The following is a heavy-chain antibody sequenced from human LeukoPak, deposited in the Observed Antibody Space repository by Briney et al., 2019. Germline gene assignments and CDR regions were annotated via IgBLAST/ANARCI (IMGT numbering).Heavy chain of an antibody. Sequence: SETLSLTCAVYGGSFSGYYWSWIRQPPGKGLEWIGEINHSGSTNYNPSLKSRVTISVDTSKNKFSLKLSSVTAADTAVYYCARGSMRWLHRGAFDIWGQGTMVTVSS. CDR2: INHSGST. CDR1: GGSFSGYY. CDR3: ARGSMRWLHRGAFDI. J-gene: IGHJ3*02. V-gene: IGHV4-34*01. D-gene: IGHD5-24*01.